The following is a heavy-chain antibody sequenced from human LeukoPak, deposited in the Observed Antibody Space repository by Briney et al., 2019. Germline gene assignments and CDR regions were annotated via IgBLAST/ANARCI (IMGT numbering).Heavy chain of an antibody. CDR3: ATGAGLYDF. D-gene: IGHD2-15*01. V-gene: IGHV3-21*01. CDR1: GFTFSTYN. CDR2: ISTGSYYM. J-gene: IGHJ4*02. Sequence: GGSLRLSCGASGFTFSTYNMIWVRQAPGKGLEWVSSISTGSYYMSYADSVRGRFTISRDDAKNSLYLHLNSLRADDTAVYYCATGAGLYDFWGQGTLVTVSS.